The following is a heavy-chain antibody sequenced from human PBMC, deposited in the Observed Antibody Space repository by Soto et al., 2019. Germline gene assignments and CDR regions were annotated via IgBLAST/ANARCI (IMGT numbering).Heavy chain of an antibody. D-gene: IGHD6-13*01. J-gene: IGHJ6*02. Sequence: QVQLVQSGAEVKKPGSSVKVSCNTSGGTFSSYAISWVRQAPGQGLEWMGGIIPIFGTANYAQKFQSRVTITADESMSATYIKLSSLRYEDAAVYYCASTYSSSGCYLYYSYYVRDVWGQETTVTVS. CDR1: GGTFSSYA. CDR2: IIPIFGTA. V-gene: IGHV1-69*12. CDR3: ASTYSSSGCYLYYSYYVRDV.